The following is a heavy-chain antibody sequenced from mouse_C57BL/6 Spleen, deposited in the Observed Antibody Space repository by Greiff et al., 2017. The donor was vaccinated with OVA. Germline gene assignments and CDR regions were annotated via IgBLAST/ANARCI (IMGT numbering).Heavy chain of an antibody. Sequence: QVQLQQSGPGLVAPSQSLSITCTVSGFSLTSYAISWVRQPPGKGLEWLGVIWTGGGTNYNSALKSRLSISKDNSKSQVFLKMNSLQTDDTARYYCARIYYGSSYFYWYFDVWGTGTTVTVSS. D-gene: IGHD1-1*01. CDR3: ARIYYGSSYFYWYFDV. CDR1: GFSLTSYA. CDR2: IWTGGGT. J-gene: IGHJ1*03. V-gene: IGHV2-9-1*01.